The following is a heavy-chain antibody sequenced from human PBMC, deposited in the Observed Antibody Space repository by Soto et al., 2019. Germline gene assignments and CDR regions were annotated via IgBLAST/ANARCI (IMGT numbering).Heavy chain of an antibody. CDR2: IYYSGST. CDR3: ARVANYYDSSGYYYGDAFDI. Sequence: PSETLSLTCTVSGGSISSGGYYWSWIRQHPGKGLEWIGYIYYSGSTYYNPSLKSRVTISVDTSKNQFSLKLSSVTAADTAVYYCARVANYYDSSGYYYGDAFDIWGQGTMVT. J-gene: IGHJ3*02. D-gene: IGHD3-22*01. CDR1: GGSISSGGYY. V-gene: IGHV4-31*03.